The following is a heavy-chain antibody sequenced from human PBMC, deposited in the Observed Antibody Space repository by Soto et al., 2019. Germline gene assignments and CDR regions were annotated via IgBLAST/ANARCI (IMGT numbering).Heavy chain of an antibody. V-gene: IGHV4-31*03. Sequence: QVQLQESGPGLVKPSQTLSLTCTVSGVSISSSYSYWSWVRQHPGKGLEWIGHIYYSGSTYYNPSLKGRVAAAVDTSNNQFSLKLSSVTAADTAVYYCARVGGCGRTNCYAVDYGLDVWGQGTTVTVSS. D-gene: IGHD2-2*01. CDR3: ARVGGCGRTNCYAVDYGLDV. CDR2: IYYSGST. J-gene: IGHJ6*02. CDR1: GVSISSSYSY.